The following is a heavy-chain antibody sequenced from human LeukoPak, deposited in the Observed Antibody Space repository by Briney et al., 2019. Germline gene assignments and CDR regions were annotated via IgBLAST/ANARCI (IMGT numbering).Heavy chain of an antibody. J-gene: IGHJ2*01. V-gene: IGHV3-23*01. Sequence: GGSLRLSCAASGFTFSNFAMSWVRQAPGKGLEWVSAISGSGHNTYYPDSVKGRFTISRDNSKNTLYLQMNSLRAEDTALYYCAKHQGSSRSNWCFDLWGRGTLVTVSS. D-gene: IGHD3-22*01. CDR1: GFTFSNFA. CDR2: ISGSGHNT. CDR3: AKHQGSSRSNWCFDL.